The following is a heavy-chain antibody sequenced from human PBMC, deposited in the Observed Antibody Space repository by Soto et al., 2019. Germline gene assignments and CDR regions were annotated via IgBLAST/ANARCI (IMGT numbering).Heavy chain of an antibody. CDR2: ISGSGGST. V-gene: IGHV3-23*01. D-gene: IGHD3-3*01. CDR3: AKDRGRSFWSGYSYAFDI. CDR1: GFTFSSYA. J-gene: IGHJ3*02. Sequence: GGSLRLSCAASGFTFSSYAMSWVRQAPGKGLEWVSAISGSGGSTYYADSVKGRFTNSGDNSKNTLYLQMNSLRAGDTAVYYCAKDRGRSFWSGYSYAFDIWGQGTMVTVSS.